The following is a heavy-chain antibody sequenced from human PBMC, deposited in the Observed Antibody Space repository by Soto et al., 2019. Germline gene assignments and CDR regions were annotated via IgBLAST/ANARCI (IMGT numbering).Heavy chain of an antibody. Sequence: ASVKVSCKASGFSFTGYYIHWLRQAPGQGLEWMGWINAHSGGTEYAQKFQGRVTLTRDTSIATAYLTLTSLTSDDTALYYCAKDLTRQLAYWLDPWGQGQPVTVSS. J-gene: IGHJ5*02. D-gene: IGHD6-6*01. CDR2: INAHSGGT. V-gene: IGHV1-2*02. CDR3: AKDLTRQLAYWLDP. CDR1: GFSFTGYY.